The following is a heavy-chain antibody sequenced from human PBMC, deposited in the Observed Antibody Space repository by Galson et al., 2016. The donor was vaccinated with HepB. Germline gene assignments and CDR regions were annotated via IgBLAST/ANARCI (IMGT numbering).Heavy chain of an antibody. CDR1: GYTFIHYG. D-gene: IGHD4-17*01. Sequence: SVKVSCKASGYTFIHYGISWVRQAPGQGLEWMGWISTDNGDINYAQKFQGRLSMTTDTSTSTAYMELRSLRSDDSAVYYCARTAVTGPSFFSFWGQGTLVSGSS. J-gene: IGHJ4*02. CDR2: ISTDNGDI. CDR3: ARTAVTGPSFFSF. V-gene: IGHV1-18*01.